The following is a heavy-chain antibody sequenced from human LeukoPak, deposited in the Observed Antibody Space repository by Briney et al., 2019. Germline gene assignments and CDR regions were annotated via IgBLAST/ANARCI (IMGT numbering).Heavy chain of an antibody. J-gene: IGHJ1*01. CDR3: AKDASIAAAGTGIHFQH. CDR1: GFTFSSYA. CDR2: ISGSGGSA. V-gene: IGHV3-23*01. Sequence: GGSLRLSCAASGFTFSSYAMSWVRQALGKGLEWVSAISGSGGSAYYADSVKGRFTISRDNSKNTLYLQMNSLRAEDTAVYYCAKDASIAAAGTGIHFQHWGQGTLVTVSS. D-gene: IGHD6-13*01.